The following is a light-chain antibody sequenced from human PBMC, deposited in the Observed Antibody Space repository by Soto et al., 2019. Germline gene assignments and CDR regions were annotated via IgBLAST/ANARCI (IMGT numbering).Light chain of an antibody. CDR3: QQYNNWPYT. J-gene: IGKJ2*01. V-gene: IGKV3-15*01. Sequence: EIVMTQSPATLSVSPGERATLSCRASQSVSSNLAWYQQKPGQAPRLLIYGASTRATGIPARFSGSGSGTEFTLTMSSLQSEDFADYYCQQYNNWPYTFGQGTKLEIK. CDR1: QSVSSN. CDR2: GAS.